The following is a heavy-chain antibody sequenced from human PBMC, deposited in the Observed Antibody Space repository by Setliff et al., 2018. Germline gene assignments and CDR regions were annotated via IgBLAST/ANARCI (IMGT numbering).Heavy chain of an antibody. CDR3: ARDRYYNSWSGTSITAPHDAFDI. J-gene: IGHJ3*02. CDR2: INPSGGLT. D-gene: IGHD3-3*01. Sequence: ASVKVSCKASGYTFINYDINWVRQATGQGLEWMGIINPSGGLTRYAQKFQGRVTMTRDTSTSTVYMEVSSLRSEDTAVYYCARDRYYNSWSGTSITAPHDAFDIWGQGTMVTVSS. V-gene: IGHV1-46*03. CDR1: GYTFINYD.